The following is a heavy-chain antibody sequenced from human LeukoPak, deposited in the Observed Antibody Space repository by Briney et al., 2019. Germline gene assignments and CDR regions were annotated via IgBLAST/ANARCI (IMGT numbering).Heavy chain of an antibody. CDR2: IYDSAST. V-gene: IGHV4-30-4*08. D-gene: IGHD2-21*01. Sequence: SQTLSLTCTVSGGSISSGYYCWSWIPPPPGKGLEGVRYIYDSASTYYNPSLKSRVTISVDTSKNQFSLKLSSVTAADTAVYYCARGLAVVVVIGDAFDIWGQGTMVTVSS. J-gene: IGHJ3*02. CDR3: ARGLAVVVVIGDAFDI. CDR1: GGSISSGYYC.